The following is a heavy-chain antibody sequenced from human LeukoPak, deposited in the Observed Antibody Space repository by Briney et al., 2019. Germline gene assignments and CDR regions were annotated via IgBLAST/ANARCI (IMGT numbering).Heavy chain of an antibody. D-gene: IGHD5-24*01. V-gene: IGHV3-7*04. CDR1: GFPLSSYW. CDR2: IKQDGSKK. J-gene: IGHJ4*02. CDR3: TRVGYIDEGIDY. Sequence: GGSLTLSFLPSGFPLSSYWITWVRQAPGKGLEWVANIKQDGSKKSYVDSVKGRFTISRDNAKNSLYLQMNSLRAEDTAIYYCTRVGYIDEGIDYWGQGTLVTVSS.